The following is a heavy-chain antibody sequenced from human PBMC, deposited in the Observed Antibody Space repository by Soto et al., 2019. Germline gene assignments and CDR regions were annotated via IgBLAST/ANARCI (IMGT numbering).Heavy chain of an antibody. J-gene: IGHJ5*02. CDR2: INHSGST. CDR3: ARLGTEVLDP. CDR1: GRSFSGYY. V-gene: IGHV4-34*01. Sequence: PSETLSLTCAVYGRSFSGYYWSWIRQPPGKGLEWIGEINHSGSTNYNPSLKSRVTISVDTSKNQFSLKLSSVTAADTAVYYCARLGTEVLDPWGQGTLVTVSS. D-gene: IGHD1-7*01.